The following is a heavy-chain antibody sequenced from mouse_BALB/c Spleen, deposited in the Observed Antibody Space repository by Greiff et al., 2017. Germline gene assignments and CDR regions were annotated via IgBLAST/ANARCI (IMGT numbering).Heavy chain of an antibody. D-gene: IGHD2-3*01. CDR2: ISDGGSYT. Sequence: EVQLVESGGGLVKPGGSLKLSCAASGFTFSDYYMYWVRQTPEKRLEWVATISDGGSYTYYPDSVKGRFTISRDNAKNNLYLQMSSLKSEDTAMYYCARRWLLRAMDYWGQGTSVTVSS. J-gene: IGHJ4*01. V-gene: IGHV5-4*02. CDR1: GFTFSDYY. CDR3: ARRWLLRAMDY.